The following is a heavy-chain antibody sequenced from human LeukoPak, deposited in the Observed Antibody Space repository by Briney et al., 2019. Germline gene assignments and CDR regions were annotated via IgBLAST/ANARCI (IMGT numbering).Heavy chain of an antibody. CDR3: ARVLAAAGNNWFDP. Sequence: SQTLSLTCAVSGGSISSGGYSWTWIRQPPGKGMEWIAYIYYTGNTYFNPSLKSRVTISVDTSKNQFSLKLSSVTAADTAVYYCARVLAAAGNNWFDPWGQGTLSPSPQ. V-gene: IGHV4-30-4*07. D-gene: IGHD6-13*01. CDR1: GGSISSGGYS. CDR2: IYYTGNT. J-gene: IGHJ5*02.